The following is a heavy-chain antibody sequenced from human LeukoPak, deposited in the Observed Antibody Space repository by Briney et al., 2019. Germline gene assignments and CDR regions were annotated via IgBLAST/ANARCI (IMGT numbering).Heavy chain of an antibody. V-gene: IGHV3-64*01. J-gene: IGHJ4*02. CDR2: IGPDGGTA. D-gene: IGHD6-13*01. CDR1: GFTFYTYG. Sequence: GGSLRLSCAASGFTFYTYGMHWVRQAPGKGLEYVSGIGPDGGTAYYANSVKGRFTISRDNSKNMLYLQMGSLTADDMAVYYCARGAQLTDYWGQGTLVTVSS. CDR3: ARGAQLTDY.